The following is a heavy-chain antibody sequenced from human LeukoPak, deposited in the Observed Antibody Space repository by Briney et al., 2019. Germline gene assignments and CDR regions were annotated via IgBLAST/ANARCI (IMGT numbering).Heavy chain of an antibody. CDR2: ISAYNGNT. D-gene: IGHD6-13*01. CDR1: GYTFTSYG. J-gene: IGHJ6*02. V-gene: IGHV1-18*01. CDR3: ARGSRGNYYYYYGMDV. Sequence: GASVKVSCKASGYTFTSYGISWVRQAPGQGLEWMGWISAYNGNTNYAQKLQGRVTMTTDTSTSTAYMELRSLRSDDTAVYYCARGSRGNYYYYYGMDVWGQGTTVTVSS.